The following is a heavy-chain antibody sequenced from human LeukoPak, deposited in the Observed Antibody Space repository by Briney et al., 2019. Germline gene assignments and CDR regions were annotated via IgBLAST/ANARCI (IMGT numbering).Heavy chain of an antibody. D-gene: IGHD1-26*01. CDR3: AYSGSYGHLGY. J-gene: IGHJ4*02. CDR2: IYYSGST. CDR1: GDSTSSDRYY. Sequence: SETLSLTCTVSGDSTSSDRYYGGWVRQPPGKGLEWIGNIYYSGSTYYNPSLKSRVTISVDTSKNQFSLRLSSVTAADTALYYCAYSGSYGHLGYWGQGTQVTVSS. V-gene: IGHV4-39*01.